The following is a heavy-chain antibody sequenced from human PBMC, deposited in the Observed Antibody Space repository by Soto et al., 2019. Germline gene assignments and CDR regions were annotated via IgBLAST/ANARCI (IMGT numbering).Heavy chain of an antibody. D-gene: IGHD4-17*01. CDR3: ATLGRADYPPLAA. V-gene: IGHV3-30*14. CDR2: ISSRGTDI. J-gene: IGHJ5*02. Sequence: PWGSLRLSCEASGFLFSTSTLNWFRRAPGKGLEWVAEISSRGTDIYYADSVKGRFTISRDNSKNTLYLLLDRVKSDDTAVYFCATLGRADYPPLAAWGQGTLVTVSS. CDR1: GFLFSTST.